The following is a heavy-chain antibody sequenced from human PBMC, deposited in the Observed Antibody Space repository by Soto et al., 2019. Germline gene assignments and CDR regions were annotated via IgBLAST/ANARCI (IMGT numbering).Heavy chain of an antibody. Sequence: SGPTLVNPTQTLTLTCTFSGFSLSTSGVGVGWIRQPPGKALEWLALIYWNDDKRYSPSLKSRLTITKNTSKNQVFLTMTNMDPVHTATYYCAHPSDDQCSGGSCYSGGVPIFYYWGQRTLVAVAS. CDR2: IYWNDDK. V-gene: IGHV2-5*01. CDR1: GFSLSTSGVG. CDR3: AHPSDDQCSGGSCYSGGVPIFYY. J-gene: IGHJ4*02. D-gene: IGHD2-15*01.